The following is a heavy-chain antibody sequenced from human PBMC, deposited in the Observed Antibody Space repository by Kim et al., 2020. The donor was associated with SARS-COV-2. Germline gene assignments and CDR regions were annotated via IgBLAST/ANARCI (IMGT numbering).Heavy chain of an antibody. Sequence: SETLSLTCTVSGGSISRYYWSWIRQPPGKGLEWMGYIDYSGSTNYNPPLKSRVTISVDTSKNQFSLKLSSVTAADTAVYYCARGGKDYYGSGSYSYFDYWGQGTLVTVSS. CDR2: IDYSGST. D-gene: IGHD3-10*01. J-gene: IGHJ4*02. V-gene: IGHV4-59*01. CDR1: GGSISRYY. CDR3: ARGGKDYYGSGSYSYFDY.